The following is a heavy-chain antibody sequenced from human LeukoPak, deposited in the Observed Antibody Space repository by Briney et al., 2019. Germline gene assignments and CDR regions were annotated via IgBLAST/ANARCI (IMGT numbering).Heavy chain of an antibody. CDR1: GXTVNSNY. J-gene: IGHJ5*02. Sequence: GGSLRLSCAASGXTVNSNYVSWFRQAPGQGLGWVSIIYSGGTTHYADSVKGRFTISRDNTKNTLYLQMDSLRAEDTAVYYCARTYYSGSGTYQRWFDPWGQGTLVTVSS. V-gene: IGHV3-53*01. CDR3: ARTYYSGSGTYQRWFDP. D-gene: IGHD3-10*01. CDR2: IYSGGTT.